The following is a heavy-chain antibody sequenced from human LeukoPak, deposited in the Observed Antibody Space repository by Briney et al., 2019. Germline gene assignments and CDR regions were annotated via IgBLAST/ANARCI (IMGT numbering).Heavy chain of an antibody. CDR3: ARDRAGTKAWVEFDP. CDR2: IYADGAT. Sequence: PGRSLRLSCAASGFTFSSYGTHWVRQAPGRGLEWVSLIYADGATHYADSVKGRFTISRDNSKNTVYLEMNSLRPEDTAVYYCARDRAGTKAWVEFDPWGQGTLVTVSS. V-gene: IGHV3-NL1*01. D-gene: IGHD3-10*01. J-gene: IGHJ5*02. CDR1: GFTFSSYG.